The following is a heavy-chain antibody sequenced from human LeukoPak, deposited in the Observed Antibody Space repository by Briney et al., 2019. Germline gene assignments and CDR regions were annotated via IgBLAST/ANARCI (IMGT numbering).Heavy chain of an antibody. CDR1: GFTFSSYA. Sequence: PGGSLRLSCAASGFTFSSYAMHWVRQAPGKGLEWVAVISYDGSNKFYADSVKGRFTLSRDNSKNTLYLQMNSLRIEDTAVYYCAREYDYVWGRTLHNWGQGTLVTVSS. CDR3: AREYDYVWGRTLHN. CDR2: ISYDGSNK. J-gene: IGHJ4*02. V-gene: IGHV3-30-3*01. D-gene: IGHD3-16*01.